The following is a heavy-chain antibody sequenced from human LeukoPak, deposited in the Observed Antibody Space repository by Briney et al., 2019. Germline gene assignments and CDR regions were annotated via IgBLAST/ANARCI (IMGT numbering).Heavy chain of an antibody. CDR3: ARGGRSGGSYYGDCVEYYFDY. CDR2: ISRSSSYT. J-gene: IGHJ4*02. CDR1: GFTFSDYY. V-gene: IGHV3-11*05. Sequence: GGSLRLSCAASGFTFSDYYMSWIRQAPGKGLEWVSYISRSSSYTNYADSVKGRFTISRDNAKNSLYLQMNSLRADDTAVYYCARGGRSGGSYYGDCVEYYFDYWGQGTLVTVSS. D-gene: IGHD2-15*01.